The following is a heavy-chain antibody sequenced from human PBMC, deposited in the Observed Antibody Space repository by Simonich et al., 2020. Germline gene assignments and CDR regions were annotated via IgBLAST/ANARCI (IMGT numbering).Heavy chain of an antibody. V-gene: IGHV3-74*01. Sequence: GGSLRRSCAASGFTFSSNWMHWVRQAPGKGLGGVARINSDGSSTSDADSVKGRFTISRDNAKNTLYLQMNSLRAEDTAVYYCARVGGSYYSIFDYRGQGTLVTVSS. CDR3: ARVGGSYYSIFDY. CDR1: GFTFSSNW. D-gene: IGHD1-26*01. J-gene: IGHJ4*02. CDR2: INSDGSST.